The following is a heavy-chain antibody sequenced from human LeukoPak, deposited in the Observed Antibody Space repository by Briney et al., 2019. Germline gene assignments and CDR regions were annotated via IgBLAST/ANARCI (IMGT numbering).Heavy chain of an antibody. V-gene: IGHV4-59*01. CDR3: ARVTGYMIEDYFDY. D-gene: IGHD3-9*01. CDR2: IYYSGST. Sequence: SETLSLTCTVSGGSISSYYWSWIRQPPGKGLEWIGYIYYSGSTNYNPSLKSRVTISVDTSKNQFSLKLRSVTAADTAVYYCARVTGYMIEDYFDYWGQGILVTVSS. CDR1: GGSISSYY. J-gene: IGHJ4*02.